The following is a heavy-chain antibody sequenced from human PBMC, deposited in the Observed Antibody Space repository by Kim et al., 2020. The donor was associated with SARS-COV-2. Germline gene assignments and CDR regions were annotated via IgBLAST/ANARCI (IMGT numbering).Heavy chain of an antibody. CDR2: INPDSGAT. V-gene: IGHV1-2*02. J-gene: IGHJ4*02. Sequence: ASVKVSCEVSAYNFNSFFVFWLRQAPGEGLEWVGWINPDSGATHFPQKFRGRVTMTRDSSIKTVYMSLNNLRSDDTGVYYCARWDDLSGRGYYFESWGQGTLVTVSS. CDR3: ARWDDLSGRGYYFES. CDR1: AYNFNSFF. D-gene: IGHD2-15*01.